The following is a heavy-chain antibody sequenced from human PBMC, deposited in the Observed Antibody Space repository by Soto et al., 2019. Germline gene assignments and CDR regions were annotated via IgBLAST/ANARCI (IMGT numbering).Heavy chain of an antibody. CDR1: GFTFGTSE. D-gene: IGHD5-18*01. V-gene: IGHV3-48*03. Sequence: GGSLRLFCVAPGFTFGTSEMNWVRQAPGKGLEWVSYISSSGSDKGYADSVKGRFSNSRDNAKQSLSLEMNSRRAEDTAIYYFAKHGGCGYTYGSGMCGLDVWVQGTTVAVSS. CDR2: ISSSGSDK. CDR3: AKHGGCGYTYGSGMCGLDV. J-gene: IGHJ6*01.